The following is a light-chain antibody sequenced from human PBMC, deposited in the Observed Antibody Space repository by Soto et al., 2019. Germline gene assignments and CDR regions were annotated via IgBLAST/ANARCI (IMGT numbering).Light chain of an antibody. Sequence: PGERATLSCRTSQRVSSNYLAWYQQKPGQAPRLLIYGTSSRATGIPDRFSGSGSGTDFTLTISRLEPEDFAVYFCQQYGSSPMYTFGQGTKLEIK. V-gene: IGKV3-20*01. CDR2: GTS. CDR3: QQYGSSPMYT. J-gene: IGKJ2*01. CDR1: QRVSSNY.